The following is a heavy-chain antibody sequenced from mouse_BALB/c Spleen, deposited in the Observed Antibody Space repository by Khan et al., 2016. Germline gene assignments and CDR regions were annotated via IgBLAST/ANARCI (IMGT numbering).Heavy chain of an antibody. CDR2: INTNTGEP. J-gene: IGHJ2*01. CDR1: GYTFTNYG. CDR3: AYRYYFDY. V-gene: IGHV9-3*02. Sequence: QSQLVQSGPELKKPGETVKISCKASGYTFTNYGMNWVKQAPGKGIKWMGWINTNTGEPTYAEECKGRYACSLETSASTDYLQINNLKNEDTATYFCAYRYYFDYWGQGTTLTVSS. D-gene: IGHD2-14*01.